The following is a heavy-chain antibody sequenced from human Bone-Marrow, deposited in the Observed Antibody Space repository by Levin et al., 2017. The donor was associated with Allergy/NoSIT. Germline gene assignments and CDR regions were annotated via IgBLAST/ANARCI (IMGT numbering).Heavy chain of an antibody. J-gene: IGHJ6*02. CDR1: GASISTNNYY. CDR2: IYYSEST. Sequence: SETLSLTCTVSGASISTNNYYCGWFRQPPGKGLEWIGSIYYSESTYYTPSLKSRVTISVDTSKNQFSLKVRSVTAADTAVYYCGRHAALHDYGGEKYGGAMDVWGQGTTVTVSS. V-gene: IGHV4-39*01. D-gene: IGHD4-23*01. CDR3: GRHAALHDYGGEKYGGAMDV.